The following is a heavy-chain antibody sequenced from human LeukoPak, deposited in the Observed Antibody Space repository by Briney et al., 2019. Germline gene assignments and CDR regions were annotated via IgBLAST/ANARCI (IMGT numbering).Heavy chain of an antibody. CDR2: INPNSGGT. V-gene: IGHV1-2*02. CDR1: GYTFTGYY. D-gene: IGHD2-21*01. Sequence: GASVKVSCKASGYTFTGYYMHWVRQAPGQGLEWMGWINPNSGGTSSAQKFQGRVTMTRDTSITTVYMEVSWLTSDDTAIYYCARADRLHGGPYLIGPWGQGTLATVSS. J-gene: IGHJ5*02. CDR3: ARADRLHGGPYLIGP.